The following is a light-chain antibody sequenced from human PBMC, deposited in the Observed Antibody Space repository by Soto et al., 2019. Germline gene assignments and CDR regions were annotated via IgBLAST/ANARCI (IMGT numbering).Light chain of an antibody. V-gene: IGKV1-33*01. CDR1: QDISKY. CDR2: DAS. Sequence: DIQMTQSPSSLSASVGDRVTITCQASQDISKYLNWYQQRPGKAPKLLIYDASSLEAGVPSRFTGSGSGTDFTFTISSLQPEDIATYYCQQYDNPPFTFGGGTKVEIK. CDR3: QQYDNPPFT. J-gene: IGKJ4*01.